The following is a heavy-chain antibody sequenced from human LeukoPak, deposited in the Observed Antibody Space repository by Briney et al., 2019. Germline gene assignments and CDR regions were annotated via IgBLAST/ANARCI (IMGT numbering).Heavy chain of an antibody. D-gene: IGHD6-19*01. CDR1: GGSISSYY. CDR3: ARHGGSSGYDY. J-gene: IGHJ4*02. CDR2: IYHSGST. V-gene: IGHV4-38-2*02. Sequence: SETLSLTCTVSGGSISSYYWGWIRQPPGKGLEWIGSIYHSGSTYYNPSLKSRVTISVDTSKNQFSLKLSSVTAADTAVYYCARHGGSSGYDYWGQGTLVTVSS.